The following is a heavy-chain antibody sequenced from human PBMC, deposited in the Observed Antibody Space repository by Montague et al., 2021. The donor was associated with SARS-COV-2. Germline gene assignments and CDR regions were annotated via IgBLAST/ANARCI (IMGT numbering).Heavy chain of an antibody. CDR1: GDSINNYY. D-gene: IGHD5-12*01. CDR2: IYYSGGANYYPSRGT. CDR3: ARGSGYSGYDLAF. Sequence: SETLSLTCTVSGDSINNYYWSWIRQSPGKGLEYIGYIYYSGGANYYPSRGTDYNPSFESRVAISLDTAKNQFSLNLSSVTTADTAVYYCARGSGYSGYDLAFWGQGTLVTVSS. V-gene: IGHV4-59*01. J-gene: IGHJ4*02.